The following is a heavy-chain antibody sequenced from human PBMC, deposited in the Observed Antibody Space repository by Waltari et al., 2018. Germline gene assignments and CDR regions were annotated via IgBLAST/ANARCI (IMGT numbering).Heavy chain of an antibody. D-gene: IGHD1-1*01. Sequence: QVHLVESGGGVVQPGGSLRLSCAASGFTFSDYGMHWVRQATGKGLEWVAFIRYDARDIYYRYLVNGRFTISRDNSKNTLFLQMSSLRAEDTAVYYCAKVGVGLTTWYAFDIWGQGTMVTVSS. J-gene: IGHJ3*02. CDR1: GFTFSDYG. V-gene: IGHV3-30*02. CDR2: IRYDARDI. CDR3: AKVGVGLTTWYAFDI.